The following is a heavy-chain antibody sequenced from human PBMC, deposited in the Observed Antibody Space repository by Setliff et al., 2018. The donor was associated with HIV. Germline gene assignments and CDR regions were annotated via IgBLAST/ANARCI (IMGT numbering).Heavy chain of an antibody. D-gene: IGHD5-18*01. J-gene: IGHJ6*02. Sequence: GASVKVSCKASGGTFSSYAISWVRQAPGQGLEWMGGIIPIFGTANYAQKFQGRVTITADESTSTAYMELSSPRSEDTAVYYCARPSDTAMVTVGYYYYGMDVWGQGTTVTVSS. CDR1: GGTFSSYA. CDR2: IIPIFGTA. V-gene: IGHV1-69*13. CDR3: ARPSDTAMVTVGYYYYGMDV.